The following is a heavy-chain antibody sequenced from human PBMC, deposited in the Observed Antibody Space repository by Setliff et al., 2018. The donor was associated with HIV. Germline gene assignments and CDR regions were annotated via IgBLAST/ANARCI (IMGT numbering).Heavy chain of an antibody. D-gene: IGHD6-13*01. CDR3: ARDPGYKSTWYGVFDI. Sequence: ASVKVSCKASGYTFSDYYMHWVRQAPGQGLEWMGWINPNSGGTNYAQKFQGRVNMTRDTSISTTYMELSRLRSDDTAVYYCARDPGYKSTWYGVFDIWGQGTMGT. J-gene: IGHJ3*02. CDR1: GYTFSDYY. CDR2: INPNSGGT. V-gene: IGHV1-2*02.